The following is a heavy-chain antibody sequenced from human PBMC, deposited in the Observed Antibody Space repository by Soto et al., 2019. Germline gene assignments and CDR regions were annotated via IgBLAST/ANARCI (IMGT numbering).Heavy chain of an antibody. D-gene: IGHD2-21*01. CDR3: ARDIASYAYGEGY. CDR2: VYSSGTT. V-gene: IGHV4-4*07. J-gene: IGHJ4*02. CDR1: GGSINSYW. Sequence: SETLSLTCTVSGGSINSYWWSWIRQPAGKRLEWIGRVYSSGTTDYNPSLNSRATMSVETSKNQFSLKLSSVTAADTAVYYCARDIASYAYGEGYWGQGIQVTV.